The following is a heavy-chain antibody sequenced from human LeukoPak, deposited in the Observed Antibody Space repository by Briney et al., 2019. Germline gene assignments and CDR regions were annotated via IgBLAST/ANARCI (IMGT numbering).Heavy chain of an antibody. V-gene: IGHV3-23*01. J-gene: IGHJ3*02. CDR2: ISGSGGNT. D-gene: IGHD3-22*01. Sequence: GGSLRLSCAASGFTFSSYAMSWVRQAPGKGLEWVSAISGSGGNTFYADSVKGRFTISRDNSKNTLYLQMNSLRAEDTAVYYCTRRYYDSSGYHHAFDIWGQGTMVTVSS. CDR3: TRRYYDSSGYHHAFDI. CDR1: GFTFSSYA.